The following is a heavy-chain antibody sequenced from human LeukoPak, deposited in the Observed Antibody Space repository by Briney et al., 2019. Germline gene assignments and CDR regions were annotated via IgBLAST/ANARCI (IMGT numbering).Heavy chain of an antibody. CDR1: SGSISSSSYY. D-gene: IGHD3-3*01. V-gene: IGHV4-61*05. CDR3: ARKEWVPYYFDY. J-gene: IGHJ4*02. Sequence: ASETLSLTCAVSSGSISSSSYYWGGIRQPPGKGVEGIGYLSYSGSTNYKPSLKSRVTISVDMSKNQFSFKLSSGTAADTALYHCARKEWVPYYFDYWGQGVLVTVSS. CDR2: LSYSGST.